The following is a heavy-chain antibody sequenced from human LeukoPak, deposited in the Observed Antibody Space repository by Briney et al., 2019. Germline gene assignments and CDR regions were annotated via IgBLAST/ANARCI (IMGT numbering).Heavy chain of an antibody. D-gene: IGHD6-13*01. CDR1: GGSISSSSYY. Sequence: PSETLSLTCTVSGGSISSSSYYWGWIRQPPGKGLEWIGSIYYSGSTYYNPSLKSRVTISVDTSKNQFSLKLSSVTAADTAVYYCARVVAAAGFDYWGQGTLVTVSS. CDR2: IYYSGST. CDR3: ARVVAAAGFDY. J-gene: IGHJ4*02. V-gene: IGHV4-39*07.